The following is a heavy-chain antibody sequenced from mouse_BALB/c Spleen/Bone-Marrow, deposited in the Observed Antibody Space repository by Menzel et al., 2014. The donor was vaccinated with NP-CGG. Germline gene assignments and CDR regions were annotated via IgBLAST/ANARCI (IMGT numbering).Heavy chain of an antibody. CDR3: ARDYGCGAGFAWFVY. V-gene: IGHV1S81*02. J-gene: IGHJ3*01. D-gene: IGHD1-1*02. CDR2: INPSNGRT. CDR1: GYTFTTYW. Sequence: QVQLQQPGAELVKPGASVKLSCRASGYTFTTYWMHWVKQRPGQGFEWIGEINPSNGRTNYNEKFKSKATLTVDKSSSTAYMQLSSLTSEDSAVYYCARDYGCGAGFAWFVYWGQGTLVTVSA.